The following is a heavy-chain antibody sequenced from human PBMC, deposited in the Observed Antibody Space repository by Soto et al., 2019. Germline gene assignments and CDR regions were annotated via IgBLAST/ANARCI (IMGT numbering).Heavy chain of an antibody. CDR1: GFTFSSYA. D-gene: IGHD7-27*01. V-gene: IGHV3-30-3*01. CDR3: ARDSPGPAWGSGKVFDY. Sequence: GGSLRLSCAASGFTFSSYAMHWVRQAPGKGLEWVAVISYDGSNKYYADSVKGRFTISRDNSKNTLYLQMNSLRAEDTAVYYCARDSPGPAWGSGKVFDYWGQGTLVTVSS. J-gene: IGHJ4*02. CDR2: ISYDGSNK.